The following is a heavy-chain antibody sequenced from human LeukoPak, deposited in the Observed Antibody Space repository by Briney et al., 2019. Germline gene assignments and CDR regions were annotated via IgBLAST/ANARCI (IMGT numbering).Heavy chain of an antibody. Sequence: SGGSLRLSCAASGFTFSSYSMNWVRQAPGKGLEWVSSITTSSSYIYYADSVRGRFTISRDNAKNSLYLQMNSLRAEDTALYYCARGWLPDFDYWGQGTLVTVSS. CDR1: GFTFSSYS. J-gene: IGHJ4*02. CDR2: ITTSSSYI. D-gene: IGHD6-19*01. V-gene: IGHV3-21*04. CDR3: ARGWLPDFDY.